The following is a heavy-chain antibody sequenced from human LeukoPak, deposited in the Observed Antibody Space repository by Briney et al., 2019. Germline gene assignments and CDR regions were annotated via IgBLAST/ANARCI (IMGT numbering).Heavy chain of an antibody. CDR3: ARALAAVAGTPFDY. V-gene: IGHV4-4*02. Sequence: SETLSLTCAVSGGSISSNNWWSWVRQPPEKGLEWIGEIYHSESTNYNPSLKSRVTISVDKSKNQFSLKLSSVTAADTAVYYCARALAAVAGTPFDYWGQGTLVTVPS. D-gene: IGHD6-19*01. J-gene: IGHJ4*02. CDR1: GGSISSNNW. CDR2: IYHSEST.